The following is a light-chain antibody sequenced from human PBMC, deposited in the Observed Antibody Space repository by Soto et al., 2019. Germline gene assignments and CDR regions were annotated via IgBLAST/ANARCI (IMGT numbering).Light chain of an antibody. CDR1: SSDVGAYNF. CDR3: SSYTSRSTLV. V-gene: IGLV2-14*01. Sequence: QSALTQPASVSGSPGQSITFSCTGTSSDVGAYNFVSWYQQHPGKVPKLMIYEVSNRPSGVSSRFSGSKSGNTASLTISGLQAEDEADYYCSSYTSRSTLVFGGGTKLTVL. J-gene: IGLJ3*02. CDR2: EVS.